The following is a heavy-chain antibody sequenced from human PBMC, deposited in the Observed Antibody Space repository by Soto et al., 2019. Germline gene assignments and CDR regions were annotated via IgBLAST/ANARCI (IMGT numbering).Heavy chain of an antibody. V-gene: IGHV1-69*13. CDR1: GGTFSSYA. J-gene: IGHJ5*02. CDR3: ARSPPYIHTYWFDP. Sequence: ASVKVSCKASGGTFSSYAISWVRQAPGQGLEWMGGIIPIFGTANYAQKFQGRVTITADESTSTAYMELSSLRSEDTAVYYCARSPPYIHTYWFDPWGQGTLVTVSS. D-gene: IGHD2-21*01. CDR2: IIPIFGTA.